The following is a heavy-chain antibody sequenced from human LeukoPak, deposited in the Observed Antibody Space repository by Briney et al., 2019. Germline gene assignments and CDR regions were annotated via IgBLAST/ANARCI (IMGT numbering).Heavy chain of an antibody. Sequence: GASVKVSCKASGYTFTSYDINWVRQATGQGLEWMGWMNPNSGNTGYAQKFQGRVTMTRNTSLSTAYMELSSVTAADTAVYYCARAGWLMDPFDYWGQGTLVTVSS. CDR3: ARAGWLMDPFDY. D-gene: IGHD6-19*01. J-gene: IGHJ4*02. CDR2: MNPNSGNT. V-gene: IGHV1-8*01. CDR1: GYTFTSYD.